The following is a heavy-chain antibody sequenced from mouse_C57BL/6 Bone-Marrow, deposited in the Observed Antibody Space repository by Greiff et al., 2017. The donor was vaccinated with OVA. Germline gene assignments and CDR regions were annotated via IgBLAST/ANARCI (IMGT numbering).Heavy chain of an antibody. Sequence: DVKLVVSGGGLVQPGGSLKLSCAASGFTFSDYGMAWVRQAPRKGPEWVAFISNLAYSIYYADTVTGRFTISIENAKNTLYLERSSLRSEDTAMYYCARHPQIYDGHYYYAMDYWGQGTSVTVSS. CDR3: ARHPQIYDGHYYYAMDY. CDR2: ISNLAYSI. V-gene: IGHV5-15*01. J-gene: IGHJ4*01. D-gene: IGHD2-3*01. CDR1: GFTFSDYG.